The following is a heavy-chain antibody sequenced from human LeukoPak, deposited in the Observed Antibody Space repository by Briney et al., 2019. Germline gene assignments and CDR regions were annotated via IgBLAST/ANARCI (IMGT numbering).Heavy chain of an antibody. V-gene: IGHV1-69*01. CDR1: GVTFSSYA. CDR2: IIPIFGTA. CDR3: ATFASTSLAYCGGDCYGGGY. D-gene: IGHD2-21*01. Sequence: SVKVSCKAYGVTFSSYAISWVRQAPGQGLEWMGGIIPIFGTANYAQKFQGRVTITADESTSTAYMALSSLRSEDTAVYYCATFASTSLAYCGGDCYGGGYWGQGTLVTVSS. J-gene: IGHJ4*02.